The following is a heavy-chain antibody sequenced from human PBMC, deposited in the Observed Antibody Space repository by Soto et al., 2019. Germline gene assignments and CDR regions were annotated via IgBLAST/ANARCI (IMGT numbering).Heavy chain of an antibody. CDR3: ARAARWSSSSNMDV. V-gene: IGHV4-34*01. J-gene: IGHJ6*03. Sequence: QVQLQQWGAGLLKPSETLSLTCAVYGGSFSDYYWSWIRQPPGKGLEWIGEINHSGTTNYHPSLKSRVTISVDTSKIQFSLKVSSVTAADTAVYYCARAARWSSSSNMDVWGKGTTVTVSS. CDR2: INHSGTT. CDR1: GGSFSDYY. D-gene: IGHD6-6*01.